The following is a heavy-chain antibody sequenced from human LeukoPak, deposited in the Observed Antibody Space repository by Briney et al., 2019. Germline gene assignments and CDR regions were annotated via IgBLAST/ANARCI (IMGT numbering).Heavy chain of an antibody. CDR3: AREDDTIADNTFDI. CDR2: VHYSGNT. CDR1: GGSISISSSY. V-gene: IGHV4-39*07. D-gene: IGHD6-13*01. Sequence: SETLSLTCTVSGGSISISSSYWGWIRQPPGKGPEWVGSVHYSGNTFYNPSLKSRVTISLDTSKNHFSLKVHSVTAADTAVYYCAREDDTIADNTFDIWGQGTVVTVSS. J-gene: IGHJ3*02.